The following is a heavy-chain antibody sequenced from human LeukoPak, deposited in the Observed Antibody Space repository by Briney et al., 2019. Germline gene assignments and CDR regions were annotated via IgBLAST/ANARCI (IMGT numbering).Heavy chain of an antibody. CDR3: AKVSRYCSGGSCYYHPFDY. J-gene: IGHJ4*02. D-gene: IGHD2-15*01. Sequence: GGSLRLSCVASGFTFSSYAMSWVRQAPGKGLEWVSVISGSGGSTYYADSVKGRFTISRDNSKNTLYLQMNSLRAEDTAVYYCAKVSRYCSGGSCYYHPFDYWGQGTLVTVSS. CDR2: ISGSGGST. V-gene: IGHV3-23*01. CDR1: GFTFSSYA.